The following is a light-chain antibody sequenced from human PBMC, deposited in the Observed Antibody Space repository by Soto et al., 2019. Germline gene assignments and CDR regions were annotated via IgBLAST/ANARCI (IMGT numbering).Light chain of an antibody. Sequence: IRMTQSPSSLSASTEDRVTITCRASQGISSWLAWYQQKPGKAPKVLIFDASSLESGVPSRFSGSGSATEFTLAISSLQPDDFATYYCQQYSTYPWTFGQGTKVDIK. CDR3: QQYSTYPWT. J-gene: IGKJ1*01. CDR2: DAS. CDR1: QGISSW. V-gene: IGKV1D-16*01.